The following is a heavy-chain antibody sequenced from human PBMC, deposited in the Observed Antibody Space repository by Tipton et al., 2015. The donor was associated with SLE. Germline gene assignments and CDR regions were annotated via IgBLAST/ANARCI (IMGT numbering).Heavy chain of an antibody. CDR1: GYSISSGYY. Sequence: TLSLTCAVSGYSISSGYYWGWIRQPPGKGLEWIGSIYHSGSTYYNPSLKSRVTISVDTSKNQFSLKLSSVTAADTAVYYCARVRDVLGDYFDYWGQGTLVTVSS. CDR2: IYHSGST. J-gene: IGHJ4*02. CDR3: ARVRDVLGDYFDY. D-gene: IGHD2-8*01. V-gene: IGHV4-38-2*01.